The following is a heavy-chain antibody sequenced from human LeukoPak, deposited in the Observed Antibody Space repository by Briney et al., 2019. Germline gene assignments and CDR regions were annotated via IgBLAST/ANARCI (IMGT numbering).Heavy chain of an antibody. V-gene: IGHV4-39*07. CDR1: GGSISSSSYY. CDR3: ARDHGETTVTTSPFDY. Sequence: SETLSLTCTVSGGSISSSSYYWGWIRQPPGKGLEWIGSMYYRGSTYYNPSLKSRVTISVDTSKNQFSLKLSSVTAADTAVYYCARDHGETTVTTSPFDYWGQETLVTVSS. J-gene: IGHJ4*02. D-gene: IGHD4-17*01. CDR2: MYYRGST.